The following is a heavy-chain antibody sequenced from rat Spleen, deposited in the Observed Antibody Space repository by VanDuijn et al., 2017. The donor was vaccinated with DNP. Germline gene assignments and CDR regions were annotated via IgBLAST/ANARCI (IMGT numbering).Heavy chain of an antibody. D-gene: IGHD1-4*01. CDR1: GYTFTSYY. Sequence: QVQLQQSGAELAKPGSSVKISCKASGYTFTSYYISWIKQTTGQGLEYIGYIYTVSGGTNYNEKFKGKATLTVDKSSSTAFMQLSSLTPDDSAVYYCARRRLPYWYFDFWGPGTMVTVSS. V-gene: IGHV1-43*01. CDR3: ARRRLPYWYFDF. CDR2: IYTVSGGT. J-gene: IGHJ1*01.